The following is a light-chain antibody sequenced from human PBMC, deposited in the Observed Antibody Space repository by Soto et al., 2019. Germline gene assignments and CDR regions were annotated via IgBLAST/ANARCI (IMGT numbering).Light chain of an antibody. CDR1: SSDVGGYNY. CDR3: CSYAGFLGNHIVGV. CDR2: EVN. Sequence: SALTQPTSASGSPGQSVTISCTGTSSDVGGYNYVSWYQQHPGKVPKLMIYEVNKRPSGVPDRFSGSKSGNTASLTISGLQPDDEADYYCCSYAGFLGNHIVGVFGGGTKVTVL. V-gene: IGLV2-8*01. J-gene: IGLJ3*02.